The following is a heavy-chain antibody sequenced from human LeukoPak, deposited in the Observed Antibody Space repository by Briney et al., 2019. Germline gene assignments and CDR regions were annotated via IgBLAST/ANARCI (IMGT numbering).Heavy chain of an antibody. CDR3: AREADHGSGSYSLDY. V-gene: IGHV3-21*01. J-gene: IGHJ4*02. CDR2: ISSSSSYI. Sequence: PGGSLRLSCAASGFTFSSYSMNWVRQAPGKGLEWVSSISSSSSYIYYADSVKGRFTISRDNAKDSLYLQMNSLRAEDTAVYYCAREADHGSGSYSLDYWGQGTLVTVSS. D-gene: IGHD3-10*01. CDR1: GFTFSSYS.